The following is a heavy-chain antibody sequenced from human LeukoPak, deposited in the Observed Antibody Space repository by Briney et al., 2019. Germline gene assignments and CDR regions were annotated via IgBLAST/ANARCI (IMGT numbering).Heavy chain of an antibody. V-gene: IGHV3-30-3*01. J-gene: IGHJ6*02. CDR3: ARDDLRYRITMVRGDYYYYGTDV. D-gene: IGHD3-10*01. CDR1: GFTFSSYA. Sequence: GGSLRLSCAASGFTFSSYAMHWVRQAPGKGLEWVAVISYDGSNKYYADSVKGRFTISRDNSKNTLYLQMNSLRAEDTAVYYCARDDLRYRITMVRGDYYYYGTDVWGQGTTVTVSS. CDR2: ISYDGSNK.